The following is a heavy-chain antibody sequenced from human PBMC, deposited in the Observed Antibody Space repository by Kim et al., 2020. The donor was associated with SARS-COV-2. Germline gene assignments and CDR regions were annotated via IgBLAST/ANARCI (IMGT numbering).Heavy chain of an antibody. V-gene: IGHV3-49*04. J-gene: IGHJ6*03. CDR2: IRSKAYGGTT. CDR3: TREPRKSIAVAGTLFPRYYYYYYMDV. Sequence: GGSLRLSCTASGFTFGDYAMSWVRQAPGKGLEWVGFIRSKAYGGTTEYVASVKGRFTISRDDSKSIAYLQMNSLKTEDTAVYYCTREPRKSIAVAGTLFPRYYYYYYMDVWGKGTTVTVSS. CDR1: GFTFGDYA. D-gene: IGHD6-19*01.